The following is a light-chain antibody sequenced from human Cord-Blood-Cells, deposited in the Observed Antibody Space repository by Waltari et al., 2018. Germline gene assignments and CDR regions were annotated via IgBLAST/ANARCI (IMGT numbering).Light chain of an antibody. J-gene: IGLJ2*01. CDR2: EGS. CDR3: CSYAGSSTLV. Sequence: QSALTQPASVSGSPGQSITISCPGTSRDVGSYNLVSWYQQHPGKAPNLMIYEGSKRPSGVSNRCSGSKSGNTASLTISGLQAEDEADYYCCSYAGSSTLVFGGGTKLTVL. V-gene: IGLV2-23*01. CDR1: SRDVGSYNL.